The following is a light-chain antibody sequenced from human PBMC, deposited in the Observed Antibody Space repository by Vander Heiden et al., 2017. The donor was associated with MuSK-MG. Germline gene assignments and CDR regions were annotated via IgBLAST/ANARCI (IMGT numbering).Light chain of an antibody. V-gene: IGKV3-11*01. Sequence: EIVLTQSPATLSLSPGERATLSCRASQSVGTYLVWYQQKPGQPPRLLIYDAFARATGIPPRFSGNGSGTDFTLTISSLEPEDFAIYYCQQRCSWPLTFGGGTKIEIK. CDR2: DAF. CDR3: QQRCSWPLT. J-gene: IGKJ4*01. CDR1: QSVGTY.